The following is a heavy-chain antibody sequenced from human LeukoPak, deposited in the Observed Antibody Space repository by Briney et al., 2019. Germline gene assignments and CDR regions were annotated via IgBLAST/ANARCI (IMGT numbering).Heavy chain of an antibody. Sequence: GGSLRLSCAASGFTFSKYWMLCVRQAPGKGLESVSRINTDEIATTYADSVKGRFTVSRDNAENTMVLQMNRVRDEGTAVYYCATNQWLGARTDPWGQGTPVTVSS. CDR3: ATNQWLGARTDP. CDR2: INTDEIAT. V-gene: IGHV3-74*01. D-gene: IGHD6-19*01. J-gene: IGHJ5*02. CDR1: GFTFSKYW.